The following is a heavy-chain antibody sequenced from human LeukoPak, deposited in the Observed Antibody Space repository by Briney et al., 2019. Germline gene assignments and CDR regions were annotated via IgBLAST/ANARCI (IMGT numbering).Heavy chain of an antibody. D-gene: IGHD5-18*01. CDR3: ARVSYVDTAMVTGFDY. Sequence: SETLSLTCTVSGGSISSYYWSWTRQPPGKGLEWIGYIYYSGSTNYNPSLKSRVTISVDTSKNQFSLKLSSVTAADTAVYYCARVSYVDTAMVTGFDYWGQGTLVTVSS. V-gene: IGHV4-59*01. J-gene: IGHJ4*02. CDR1: GGSISSYY. CDR2: IYYSGST.